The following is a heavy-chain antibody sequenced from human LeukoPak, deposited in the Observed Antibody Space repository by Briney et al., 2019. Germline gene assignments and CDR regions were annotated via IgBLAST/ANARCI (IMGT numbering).Heavy chain of an antibody. CDR1: GGSISHYY. D-gene: IGHD4/OR15-4a*01. CDR3: AREDPQTKVPEGMDV. CDR2: IYYGGTT. Sequence: SETLSLTCTVSGGSISHYYWSCVRQRPGKGLEWIGYIYYGGTTNYNPSLKSRITISVDTSKNQFSLKLNSVNAADTAVYYCAREDPQTKVPEGMDVWGQGTTVTVSS. V-gene: IGHV4-59*01. J-gene: IGHJ6*02.